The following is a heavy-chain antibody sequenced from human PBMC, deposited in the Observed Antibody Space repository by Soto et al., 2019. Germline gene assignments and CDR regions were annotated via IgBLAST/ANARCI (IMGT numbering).Heavy chain of an antibody. CDR1: GCTFTSYA. Sequence: GASVKVSCKASGCTFTSYAMHWVRQAPGQRLEWMGWINAGNGNTKYSQKFQGRVTITRDTSASTAYMELSSLRSEDTAVYYCARDWSREKKTLAAGIADYWGQGTLVTVSS. CDR3: ARDWSREKKTLAAGIADY. V-gene: IGHV1-3*01. CDR2: INAGNGNT. D-gene: IGHD6-13*01. J-gene: IGHJ4*02.